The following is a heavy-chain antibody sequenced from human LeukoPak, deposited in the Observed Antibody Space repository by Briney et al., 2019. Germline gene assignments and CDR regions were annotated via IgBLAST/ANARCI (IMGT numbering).Heavy chain of an antibody. J-gene: IGHJ4*02. D-gene: IGHD1-14*01. V-gene: IGHV3-74*01. CDR3: ARGGVNPVDH. Sequence: GGSLRPSCAASGFPFNSFWMHWVRQAPGKGLVWVSDMNEYSTTIRYADSVKGRFTLSRDNAKSILYLQMNNLRAEDTAMYFCARGGVNPVDHWGQGTLVTVSS. CDR1: GFPFNSFW. CDR2: MNEYSTTI.